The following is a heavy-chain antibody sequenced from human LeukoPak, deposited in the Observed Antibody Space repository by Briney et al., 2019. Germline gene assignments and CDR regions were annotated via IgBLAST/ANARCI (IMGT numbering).Heavy chain of an antibody. D-gene: IGHD2-2*01. CDR1: GYRFSNYW. CDR2: IYPGDSDT. J-gene: IGHJ5*02. CDR3: ARAYCSSTSCYLLDP. V-gene: IGHV5-51*01. Sequence: GESLKISCKGSGYRFSNYWIAWVRQMPGKGLERMGIIYPGDSDTRYSPSFQGQVTISADKSISTASLQWSSLKASDTAMYYCARAYCSSTSCYLLDPWGQGTLVTVSS.